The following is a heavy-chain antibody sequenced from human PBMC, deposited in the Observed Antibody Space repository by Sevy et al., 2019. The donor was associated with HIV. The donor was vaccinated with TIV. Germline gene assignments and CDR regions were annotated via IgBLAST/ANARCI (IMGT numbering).Heavy chain of an antibody. Sequence: GGSLRLSCIASGFNFNDYAMHWVRQVPGKGLEWVAGINWFGTIIGYGDSVKGRFTLSRDNARESVYLEMNSLSPEDTALYYCAKDLAQGGTLNCYYYGMDFWGQGTTVTVSS. CDR1: GFNFNDYA. D-gene: IGHD3-16*01. CDR3: AKDLAQGGTLNCYYYGMDF. J-gene: IGHJ6*02. CDR2: INWFGTII. V-gene: IGHV3-9*01.